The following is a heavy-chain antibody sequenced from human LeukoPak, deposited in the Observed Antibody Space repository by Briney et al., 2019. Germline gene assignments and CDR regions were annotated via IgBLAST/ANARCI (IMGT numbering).Heavy chain of an antibody. CDR2: ISSRSSYI. D-gene: IGHD3-22*01. Sequence: GGSLRLSCAASGFTFSSYTMNWVRQAPGKGLEWISSISSRSSYIYDADSVKGRFTISRDNAKNSLYLQMNSLRAEDTAVYYCARDYYDSSGYSGAFDVWGHGTMVTVSS. CDR1: GFTFSSYT. J-gene: IGHJ3*01. V-gene: IGHV3-21*01. CDR3: ARDYYDSSGYSGAFDV.